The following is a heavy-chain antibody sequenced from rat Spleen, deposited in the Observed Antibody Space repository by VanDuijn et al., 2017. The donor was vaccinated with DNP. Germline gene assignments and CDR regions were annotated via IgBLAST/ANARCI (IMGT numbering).Heavy chain of an antibody. D-gene: IGHD5-1*01. CDR3: AKDRLGGYAMDA. J-gene: IGHJ4*01. V-gene: IGHV5-58*01. CDR2: INTDGGST. Sequence: EVQLVETGGGLVQPGRSLKLSCVASGFTFSSYWMYWIRQAPGKGLEWVASINTDGGSTYYSDSVKGRFTISSDNAENTVYLQMNSLRSEDTATYYCAKDRLGGYAMDAWGQGTSVTVSS. CDR1: GFTFSSYW.